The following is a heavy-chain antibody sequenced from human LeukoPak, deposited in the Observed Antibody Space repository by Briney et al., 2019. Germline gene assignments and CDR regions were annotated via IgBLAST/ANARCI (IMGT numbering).Heavy chain of an antibody. D-gene: IGHD5-12*01. CDR1: GFTFSDYY. CDR2: ISSIGSTI. V-gene: IGHV3-11*04. J-gene: IGHJ6*03. Sequence: GGSLRLSCAASGFTFSDYYMSWIRQAPGKGLEWVSYISSIGSTIYYADSGKGRFTISRENAKNSLYLKMNSLRAEDTAVYYCARDGYRRYYYYMDVWGKGTTVTVSS. CDR3: ARDGYRRYYYYMDV.